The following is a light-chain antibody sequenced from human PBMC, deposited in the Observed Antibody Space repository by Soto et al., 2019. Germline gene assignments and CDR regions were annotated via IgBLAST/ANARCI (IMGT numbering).Light chain of an antibody. CDR2: SNN. CDR3: AAWHDSLNGPV. Sequence: QSVLTQPPSASGTPGQRVTISCSGGSSNIGSHTVNWYQHLPGTAPKLLIYSNNQRPSGVPDRFSGSVSGTSASLAISGLQSEAEADYYCAAWHDSLNGPVFGGGTKLTVL. CDR1: SSNIGSHT. J-gene: IGLJ2*01. V-gene: IGLV1-44*01.